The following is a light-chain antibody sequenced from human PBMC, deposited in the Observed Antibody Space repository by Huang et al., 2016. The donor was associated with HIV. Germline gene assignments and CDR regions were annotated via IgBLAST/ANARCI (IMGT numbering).Light chain of an antibody. CDR3: QQRSDWPLT. V-gene: IGKV3-11*01. J-gene: IGKJ4*01. Sequence: EIVLTQSPATLSLSPGQRATLSCRASQGISSYLAWYQQKPGLAPRLLIYDASNMATGIPVRCSGSGSGTDFTLTISSLEPEDFAVYYCQQRSDWPLTFGGGTKVEIK. CDR2: DAS. CDR1: QGISSY.